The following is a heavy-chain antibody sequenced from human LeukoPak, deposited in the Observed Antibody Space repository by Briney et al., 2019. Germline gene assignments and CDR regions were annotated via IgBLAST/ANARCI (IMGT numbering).Heavy chain of an antibody. Sequence: GGSLRLSCAASGFTFSNYWMHWVRQAPGKGLVWVSRINSDGSTRSYADSVKGRFTISGDNAKNTLSLRMDSLRADDTAVYYCASPRYSSGCGYWGQGTLVTVSS. CDR2: INSDGSTR. CDR1: GFTFSNYW. V-gene: IGHV3-74*01. J-gene: IGHJ4*02. D-gene: IGHD6-19*01. CDR3: ASPRYSSGCGY.